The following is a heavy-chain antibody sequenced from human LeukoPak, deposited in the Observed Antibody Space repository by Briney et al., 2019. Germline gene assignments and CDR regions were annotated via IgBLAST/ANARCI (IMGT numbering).Heavy chain of an antibody. Sequence: SETLSLTCAVYGGSFSGYYWSWIRQPPGKGLEWTGEINHSGSTNYNPSLKSRVTISVDTSKNQFSLKLSSVTAADTAVYYCARRKLRTVDYWGQGTLVTVSS. D-gene: IGHD7-27*01. CDR3: ARRKLRTVDY. CDR1: GGSFSGYY. J-gene: IGHJ4*02. V-gene: IGHV4-34*01. CDR2: INHSGST.